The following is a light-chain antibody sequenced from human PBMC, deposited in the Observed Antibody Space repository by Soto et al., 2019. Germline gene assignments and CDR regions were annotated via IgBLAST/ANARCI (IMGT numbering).Light chain of an antibody. CDR1: QRDSSTY. J-gene: IGKJ2*01. CDR3: QHYEASPGYT. CDR2: GAS. V-gene: IGKV3-20*01. Sequence: EMVLTQSPCTLSLSPGERATLSCSASQRDSSTYLAWYQQKPGQAPRLLIYGASSRATGIADRFSGSVSGTDFTLTISRLEPEDFAVYCCQHYEASPGYTFGHGNKLESK.